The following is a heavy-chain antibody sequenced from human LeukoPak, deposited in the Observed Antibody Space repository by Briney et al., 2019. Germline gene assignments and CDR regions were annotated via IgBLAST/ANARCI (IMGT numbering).Heavy chain of an antibody. CDR2: IRAYKGNT. V-gene: IGHV1-18*01. D-gene: IGHD3-22*01. Sequence: SVKVSCKASGYTFTSYGISWVRQAPGQGLEWMGWIRAYKGNTNYAQKLQGRVTMATDISTSTAYMELRSLRSDDTAVYYCARSHYYDSSGYHLIGFKYWGQGTLVTVS. CDR1: GYTFTSYG. CDR3: ARSHYYDSSGYHLIGFKY. J-gene: IGHJ4*02.